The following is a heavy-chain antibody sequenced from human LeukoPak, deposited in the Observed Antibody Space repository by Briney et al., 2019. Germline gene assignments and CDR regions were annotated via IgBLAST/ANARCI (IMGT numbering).Heavy chain of an antibody. J-gene: IGHJ6*02. CDR2: ISGSGSST. V-gene: IGHV3-23*01. Sequence: PGGSLRLSCAASGFTFSSYWMNWLRQAPGKGLEWVSGISGSGSSTYYADSVKGRFTISRDNSKNTLYLQMNSLRVEDTAVYYCAKALSGGYDYYYYGMDVWGQGTTVTVSS. CDR3: AKALSGGYDYYYYGMDV. CDR1: GFTFSSYW. D-gene: IGHD5-12*01.